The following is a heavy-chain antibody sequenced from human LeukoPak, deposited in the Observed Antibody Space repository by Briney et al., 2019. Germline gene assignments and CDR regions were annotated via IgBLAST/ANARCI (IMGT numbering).Heavy chain of an antibody. J-gene: IGHJ5*02. Sequence: SETLSLTCAVYGGSFSGYYWSWIRQPPGKGLEWIGEINHSGSTNYNPSLKSRVTISVDTSKNQFSLKLSSVTAADTAVYYCARDSLYYDILPGHRRGHWFDPWGQGTLVTVSS. CDR3: ARDSLYYDILPGHRRGHWFDP. D-gene: IGHD3-9*01. V-gene: IGHV4-34*01. CDR1: GGSFSGYY. CDR2: INHSGST.